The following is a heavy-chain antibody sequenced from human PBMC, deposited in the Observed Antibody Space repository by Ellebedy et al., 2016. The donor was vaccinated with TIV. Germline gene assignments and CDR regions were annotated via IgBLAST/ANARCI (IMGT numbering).Heavy chain of an antibody. V-gene: IGHV1-18*01. CDR1: GYFFTDYG. J-gene: IGHJ5*02. CDR3: ARGGLVGGRYGSGSYPSDSNHFDP. D-gene: IGHD3-10*01. Sequence: AASVKVSCKTSGYFFTDYGITWVRQAPGQGLEWLGWISAYNGNTKYVQKVQGRITMTKDTSTSTAYMDLRSLRSDDTGVYYCARGGLVGGRYGSGSYPSDSNHFDPWGQGTLVIVSS. CDR2: ISAYNGNT.